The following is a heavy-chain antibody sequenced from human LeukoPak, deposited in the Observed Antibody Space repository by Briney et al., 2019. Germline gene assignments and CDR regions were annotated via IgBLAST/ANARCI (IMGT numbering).Heavy chain of an antibody. CDR2: IYTSGST. J-gene: IGHJ5*02. Sequence: PSETLSLICTVSGGSISSYYWSWIRQPPGKGLEWIRYIYTSGSTNYIPSLKSRVPISVDTSKNQFSLKLSSVTAADTAAYYCARHRYSKNWFDPWGQGTLVSVSS. D-gene: IGHD4-11*01. CDR1: GGSISSYY. CDR3: ARHRYSKNWFDP. V-gene: IGHV4-4*09.